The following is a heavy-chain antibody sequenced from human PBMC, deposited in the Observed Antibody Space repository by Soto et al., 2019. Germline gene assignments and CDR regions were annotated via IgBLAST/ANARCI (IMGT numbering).Heavy chain of an antibody. CDR3: AHRRPYYDSSGYPGPFDY. CDR1: GFSLSTSGVG. CDR2: IYWNDDK. Sequence: SGATLGNPTQTLTLTCTVFGFSLSTSGVGVGWIRRPPGKAMEWLALIYWNDDKRYSPSLKSRLTITKDTSKNQVVLTMTNMDPVDTATYYCAHRRPYYDSSGYPGPFDYWGQGTLVTVS. V-gene: IGHV2-5*01. D-gene: IGHD3-22*01. J-gene: IGHJ4*02.